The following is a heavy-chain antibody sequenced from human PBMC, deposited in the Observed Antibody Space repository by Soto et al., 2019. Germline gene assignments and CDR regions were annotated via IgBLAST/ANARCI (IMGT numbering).Heavy chain of an antibody. CDR1: GASITSYY. V-gene: IGHV4-59*12. CDR2: IHYSGST. CDR3: ARLDYYYYLDV. Sequence: QGQLQESGPGLVRPSETLSLTCTVSGASITSYYWSWIRQSSGKGLEWIGYIHYSGSTNYNPSLESRVTMSIDTSESQFSLRLRSETAADTAVYYCARLDYYYYLDVWGKGTAVTVSS. J-gene: IGHJ6*03.